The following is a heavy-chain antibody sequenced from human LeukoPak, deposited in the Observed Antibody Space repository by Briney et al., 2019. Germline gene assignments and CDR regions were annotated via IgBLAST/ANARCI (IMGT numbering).Heavy chain of an antibody. D-gene: IGHD3-9*01. J-gene: IGHJ5*02. Sequence: ASVKVSCKASGYTFTSYGLSWVRQAPGQGLEWMGWISAYNGKTESSENLQGRLTMTTDTSTNTAYMELMSLSSDDTAVYHCARDREPLRYIDFGNWFDPWGQGTLVTVSS. CDR2: ISAYNGKT. CDR3: ARDREPLRYIDFGNWFDP. V-gene: IGHV1-18*01. CDR1: GYTFTSYG.